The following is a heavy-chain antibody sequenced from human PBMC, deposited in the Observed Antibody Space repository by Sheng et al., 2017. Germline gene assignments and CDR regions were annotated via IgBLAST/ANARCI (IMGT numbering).Heavy chain of an antibody. V-gene: IGHV4-38-2*02. CDR3: ARDIILRYFDWLPAPWYFDL. D-gene: IGHD3-9*01. CDR1: GYSISSGYY. Sequence: QVQLQESGPGLVKPSETLSLTCAVSGYSISSGYYWGWIRQPPGKGLEWIGSIYHSGSTYYNPSLKSRVTISVDTSKNQFSLKLSSVTAADTAVYYCARDIILRYFDWLPAPWYFDLWGRGTLVTVSS. CDR2: IYHSGST. J-gene: IGHJ2*01.